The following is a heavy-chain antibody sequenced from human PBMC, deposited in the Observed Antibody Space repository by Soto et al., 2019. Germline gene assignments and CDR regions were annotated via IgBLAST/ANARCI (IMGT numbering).Heavy chain of an antibody. CDR3: AKGLGGSGSLTPRVDF. D-gene: IGHD3-10*01. J-gene: IGHJ4*02. CDR1: GFTFNNYA. Sequence: EVQLLESGGGLVQPGGSLRLSCAASGFTFNNYAMTWVRQAPGKGLEWVSAISGGGDTTSYADSVKGRFTVSRDGSKNTLYMPMSSLRAEATALYYCAKGLGGSGSLTPRVDFWGQGTLVTVSS. CDR2: ISGGGDTT. V-gene: IGHV3-23*01.